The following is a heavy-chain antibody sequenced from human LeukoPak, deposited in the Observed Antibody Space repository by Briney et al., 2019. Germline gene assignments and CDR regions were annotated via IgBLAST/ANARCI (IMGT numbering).Heavy chain of an antibody. CDR1: GFTFSSYA. CDR2: IQHDGSDQ. J-gene: IGHJ3*01. CDR3: ARSFLMSLGELLSGGFDV. Sequence: GGSLRLSCAASGFTFSSYAMSWVRQAPGKGLEWVANIQHDGSDQYYEDSVKGRFTISRDNAKDSLFLQMNSLRVEDTAVYFCARSFLMSLGELLSGGFDVWGQGAMVTVSS. V-gene: IGHV3-7*01. D-gene: IGHD3-16*01.